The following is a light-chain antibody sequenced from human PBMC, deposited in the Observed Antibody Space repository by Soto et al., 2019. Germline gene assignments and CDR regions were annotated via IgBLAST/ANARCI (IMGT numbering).Light chain of an antibody. Sequence: QSVLTQPPSVSGAPGQRVTISCTGSSSNIGAGYDVHWYQQLPGTAPKILIYGNSNRPSGVPDRFPGSKSGTSASLAITGLQAEDEADYYCQSYDSSLSVVFGGGTQLTVL. CDR1: SSNIGAGYD. J-gene: IGLJ2*01. CDR2: GNS. V-gene: IGLV1-40*01. CDR3: QSYDSSLSVV.